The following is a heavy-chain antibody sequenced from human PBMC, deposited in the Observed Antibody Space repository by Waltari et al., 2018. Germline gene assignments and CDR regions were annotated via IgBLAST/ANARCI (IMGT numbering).Heavy chain of an antibody. V-gene: IGHV4-31*11. CDR2: IYYTGSS. J-gene: IGHJ3*02. CDR3: ATLEAAFDI. Sequence: VHLPASCPGLARSSQTLSLTFAVSGSSIRHGGYSWSWIRQLPGGGLEWIGHIYYTGSSYYNPSLKSRLTMSVDTSNNQFSLKLNFVTPADTAIYYCATLEAAFDIWGQGIRVPVSS. CDR1: GSSIRHGGYS.